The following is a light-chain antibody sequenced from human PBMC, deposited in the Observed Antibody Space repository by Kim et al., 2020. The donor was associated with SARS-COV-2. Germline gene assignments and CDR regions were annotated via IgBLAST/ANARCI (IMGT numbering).Light chain of an antibody. Sequence: QQASISCESSRGLRHSDGRTFLYGFLQRPGQSPHLLIYEGFNRFPGVPDRFSGSGSGTDFTLKISRVEAEDVGVYYCMQSLELRTFGKGTRLEIK. CDR2: EGF. CDR3: MQSLELRT. J-gene: IGKJ5*01. V-gene: IGKV2D-29*02. CDR1: RGLRHSDGRTF.